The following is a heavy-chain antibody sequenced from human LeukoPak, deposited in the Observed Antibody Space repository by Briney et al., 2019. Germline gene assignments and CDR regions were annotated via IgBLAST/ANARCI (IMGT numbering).Heavy chain of an antibody. CDR1: GGSISSYF. CDR2: IYYSGST. J-gene: IGHJ6*02. V-gene: IGHV4-59*01. CDR3: ARGAGNYYFYGMDV. Sequence: SETLSLTCTVSGGSISSYFWSWIRQPPGKGLEWIGHIYYSGSTNYNPSLKSRVTVSIDTSKNQFSLKLSSVTAADTAVYYCARGAGNYYFYGMDVWGQGTTVTVSS.